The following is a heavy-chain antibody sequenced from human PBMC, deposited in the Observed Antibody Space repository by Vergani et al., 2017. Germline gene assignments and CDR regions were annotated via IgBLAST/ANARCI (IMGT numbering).Heavy chain of an antibody. CDR3: ARHGVSGYDSSGYRRRNYYYYYGMDV. V-gene: IGHV1-69*01. CDR2: IIPIFGTA. CDR1: GGTFSSYA. D-gene: IGHD3-22*01. J-gene: IGHJ6*02. Sequence: QVQLVQSGAEVKKPGSSVKVSCKASGGTFSSYAISWVRQAPGQGLEWMGGIIPIFGTANYAQKFQGRVTITADESTSTAYMELSSLRSEDTAVYYCARHGVSGYDSSGYRRRNYYYYYGMDVWGQGTTVTVSS.